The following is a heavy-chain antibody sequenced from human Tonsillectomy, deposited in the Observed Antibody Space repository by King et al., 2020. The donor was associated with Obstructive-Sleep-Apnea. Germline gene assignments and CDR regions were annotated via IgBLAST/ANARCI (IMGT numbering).Heavy chain of an antibody. CDR1: GDSISSRNYY. CDR3: ARSTKDTLTGYYPDFDY. J-gene: IGHJ4*02. Sequence: QLQESGPGLVKPSETLSLTCTVSGDSISSRNYYWGWIRQPPGKGLEWIGGIYYSGSTYYNPSLKRRLTVSLDTSKNQFSLRLSSVTAADTALYYCARSTKDTLTGYYPDFDYWGQRTLVTVSS. CDR2: IYYSGST. V-gene: IGHV4-39*07. D-gene: IGHD3-9*01.